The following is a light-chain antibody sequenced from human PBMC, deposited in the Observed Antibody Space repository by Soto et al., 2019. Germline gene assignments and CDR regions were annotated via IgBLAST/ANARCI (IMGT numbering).Light chain of an antibody. CDR2: GAS. J-gene: IGKJ1*01. Sequence: EIVLTQSPGTLSLSPGERATLSCRASQSVSSSYLAWYQQKPGQAPRLLIYGASSRATGIPDRFSASGSGTDFTLTISRLEPEDFAVYYCQHYGSSPITFGQGTKVEVK. V-gene: IGKV3-20*01. CDR3: QHYGSSPIT. CDR1: QSVSSSY.